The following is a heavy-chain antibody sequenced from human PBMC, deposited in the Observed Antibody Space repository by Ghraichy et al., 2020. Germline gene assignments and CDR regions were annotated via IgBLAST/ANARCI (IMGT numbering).Heavy chain of an antibody. CDR3: ARMIPGPKYYYYYYGMDV. J-gene: IGHJ6*02. Sequence: SETLSLTCTVSGGSISSYYWSWIRQPPGKGLEWIGYIYYSGSTNYNPSLKSRVTISVDTSKNQFSLKLSSVTAADTAVYYCARMIPGPKYYYYYYGMDVWGQGTTVTVSS. D-gene: IGHD3-16*01. V-gene: IGHV4-59*13. CDR2: IYYSGST. CDR1: GGSISSYY.